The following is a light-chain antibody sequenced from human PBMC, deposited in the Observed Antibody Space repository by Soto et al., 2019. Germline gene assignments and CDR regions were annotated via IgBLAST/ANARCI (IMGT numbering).Light chain of an antibody. CDR3: QQTYSTLSWT. CDR1: QSISSF. CDR2: AAS. V-gene: IGKV1-39*01. J-gene: IGKJ1*01. Sequence: DIQMTQSPSSLSVSVGDRVTITCRASQSISSFLNWYQQKPGKAPKLLMFAASRLQSGVPSRFSGSGSGTDFTLTISSLQLEDLATYYCQQTYSTLSWTFGQGTKVEI.